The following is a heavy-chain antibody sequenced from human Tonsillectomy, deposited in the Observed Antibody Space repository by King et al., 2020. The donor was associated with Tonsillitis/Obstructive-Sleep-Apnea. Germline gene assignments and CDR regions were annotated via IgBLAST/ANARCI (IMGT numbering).Heavy chain of an antibody. J-gene: IGHJ4*02. CDR3: TGRNQFDY. D-gene: IGHD1-14*01. CDR2: IKSKTDGGTT. Sequence: VQLVESGGGLLKPGGSLRISCVVSGFTFSNAWMSWVRQAPGKGLEWVGRIKSKTDGGTTDYAAPVKGRFTISRDDSKNTLYLQMNSLKTEDTAMYYCTGRNQFDYWGQGTLVTVSS. V-gene: IGHV3-15*01. CDR1: GFTFSNAW.